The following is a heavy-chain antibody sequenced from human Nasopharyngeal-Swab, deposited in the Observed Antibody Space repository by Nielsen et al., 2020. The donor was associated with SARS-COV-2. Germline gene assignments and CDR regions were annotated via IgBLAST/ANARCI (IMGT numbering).Heavy chain of an antibody. CDR2: INHSGST. V-gene: IGHV4-34*01. D-gene: IGHD5-18*01. J-gene: IGHJ4*02. CDR1: GGSFSGYY. CDR3: ARRGYSYAPRD. Sequence: ESLKISCAVYGGSFSGYYWSWIRQPPGKGLEWIGEINHSGSTNYNPSLKSRVTISVDTSKNQFSLKLSSVTAADTAVYYCARRGYSYAPRDWGQGTLVTVSS.